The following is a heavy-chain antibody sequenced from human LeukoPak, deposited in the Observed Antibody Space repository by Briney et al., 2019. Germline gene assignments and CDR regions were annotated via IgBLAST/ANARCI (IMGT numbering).Heavy chain of an antibody. D-gene: IGHD3-22*01. V-gene: IGHV1-69*05. CDR3: ARDPPHYYDSSGYYFVGAFDI. J-gene: IGHJ3*02. CDR2: IIPIFGTA. CDR1: GGTFSSYA. Sequence: GASVKVSCKASGGTFSSYATSWVRQAPGQGLEWMGRIIPIFGTANYAQKFQGRVTITTDESTSTAYMELSSLRSEDTAVYYCARDPPHYYDSSGYYFVGAFDIWGQGTMVTVSS.